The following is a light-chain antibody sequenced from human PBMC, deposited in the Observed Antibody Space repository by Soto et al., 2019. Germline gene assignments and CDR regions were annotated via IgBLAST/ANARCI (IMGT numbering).Light chain of an antibody. CDR1: NSNIGRNP. Sequence: QSVLTQPPSASGTPGQRVTMSCSGSNSNIGRNPVNWYQQLPGMAPKVLISSTNQRPSGVPDRFSGSKSGTSASLAISGLQSEDEADYYCSAWDDSLNGPVFGGGTKVTVL. CDR3: SAWDDSLNGPV. V-gene: IGLV1-44*01. CDR2: STN. J-gene: IGLJ3*02.